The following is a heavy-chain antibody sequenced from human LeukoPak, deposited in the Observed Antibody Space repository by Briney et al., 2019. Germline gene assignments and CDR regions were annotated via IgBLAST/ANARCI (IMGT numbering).Heavy chain of an antibody. Sequence: PSETLSLTCTVSGGSISSYYWSWIRQPPGKGLEWIGYIYYSGSTNYNPSLKSRVTISVDTSKNQFSLKLSSVTAADTAVYYCARSPQGGYGGNSGGIDYWGQGTLVTVSS. CDR2: IYYSGST. CDR1: GGSISSYY. V-gene: IGHV4-59*01. J-gene: IGHJ4*02. D-gene: IGHD4-23*01. CDR3: ARSPQGGYGGNSGGIDY.